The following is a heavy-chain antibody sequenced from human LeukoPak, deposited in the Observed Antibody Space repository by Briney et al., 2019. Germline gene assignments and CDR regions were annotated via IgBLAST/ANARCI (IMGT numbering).Heavy chain of an antibody. Sequence: GASVKVSCKVYGYTFNSYYMHCVRQAPGQRLEWMGIINPSGGSTSYAQKFQGRVTMTRDTSTSTVYMELSSLRSEDTAVYYCARWDGNNYFDYWGQGTLVTVSS. V-gene: IGHV1-46*02. CDR2: INPSGGST. J-gene: IGHJ4*02. D-gene: IGHD1/OR15-1a*01. CDR3: ARWDGNNYFDY. CDR1: GYTFNSYY.